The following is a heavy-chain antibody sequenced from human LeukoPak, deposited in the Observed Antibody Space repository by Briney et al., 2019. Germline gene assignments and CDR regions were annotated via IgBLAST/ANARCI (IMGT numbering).Heavy chain of an antibody. J-gene: IGHJ4*02. CDR2: ISGSGGST. CDR1: GFTFSSYA. Sequence: GGSLRLSCAASGFTFSSYAMSWVRQAPGKGLEWVSAISGSGGSTYYADSVKGRFTISRDNSKNTLYLQMNSLRAEDTAVYYCAKKPNDFWSGQYSDYWGQGTLVTVSS. CDR3: AKKPNDFWSGQYSDY. D-gene: IGHD3-3*01. V-gene: IGHV3-23*01.